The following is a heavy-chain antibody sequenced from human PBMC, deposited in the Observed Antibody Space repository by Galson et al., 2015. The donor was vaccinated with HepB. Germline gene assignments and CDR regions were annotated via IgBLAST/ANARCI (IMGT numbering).Heavy chain of an antibody. D-gene: IGHD6-13*01. CDR3: ARGGSIAAPSSYFDY. Sequence: SLRLSCAASGFTFSSYGMHWVRQAPGKGLEWVAVIWYDGSNKYYADSVKGRFTISRDNSKNTLYLQMNSLRAEDTAVYYCARGGSIAAPSSYFDYWGQGTLVTVSS. CDR2: IWYDGSNK. V-gene: IGHV3-33*01. CDR1: GFTFSSYG. J-gene: IGHJ4*02.